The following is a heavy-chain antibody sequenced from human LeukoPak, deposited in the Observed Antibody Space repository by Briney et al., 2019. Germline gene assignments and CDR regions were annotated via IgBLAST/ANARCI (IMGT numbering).Heavy chain of an antibody. Sequence: PGRSLRLSCAASGFTFSSYSMNWVRQAPGKGLEWVSSISSSSSYIYYADSVKGRFTISRDNAKNSLYLQMNSLRAEDTAVYYCARDKPYCSGGSCYSYYGMDVWGQGTTVTVSS. CDR2: ISSSSSYI. D-gene: IGHD2-15*01. CDR1: GFTFSSYS. J-gene: IGHJ6*02. CDR3: ARDKPYCSGGSCYSYYGMDV. V-gene: IGHV3-21*01.